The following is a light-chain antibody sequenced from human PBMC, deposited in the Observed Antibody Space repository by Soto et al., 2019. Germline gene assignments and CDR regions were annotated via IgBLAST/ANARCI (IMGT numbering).Light chain of an antibody. CDR2: QVT. Sequence: QSVLTQPPSASGSPGQSVTISCARTIDEVGGYNYVSWYQQHPGKVPQLMIYQVTKRPSGVPDRFSASKSDTTASLTISGLQAEDEGDYYCMSYAGSNRFVFGTGTKVTVL. CDR1: IDEVGGYNY. CDR3: MSYAGSNRFV. J-gene: IGLJ1*01. V-gene: IGLV2-8*01.